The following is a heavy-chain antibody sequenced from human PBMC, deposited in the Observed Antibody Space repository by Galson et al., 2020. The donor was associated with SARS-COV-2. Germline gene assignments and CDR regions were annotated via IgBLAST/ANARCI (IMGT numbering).Heavy chain of an antibody. D-gene: IGHD5-18*01. CDR2: ISTSSNT. J-gene: IGHJ6*02. CDR1: GFPFSTYS. Sequence: NSGGSLRLSCAASGFPFSTYSMNWVRLAPGKGLEWVSSISTSSNTYYVDSVKGRFSISRDNPRNSLYLQMNSLRAEDTAVYYCARDEGIRGYNYGRLYYGMDVWGQGTTVTVSS. V-gene: IGHV3-21*01. CDR3: ARDEGIRGYNYGRLYYGMDV.